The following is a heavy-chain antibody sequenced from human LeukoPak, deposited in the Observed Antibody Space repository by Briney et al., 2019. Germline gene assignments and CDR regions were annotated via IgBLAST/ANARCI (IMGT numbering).Heavy chain of an antibody. CDR2: INWNGGST. CDR1: GFTFYDYG. D-gene: IGHD6-19*01. V-gene: IGHV3-20*04. Sequence: PGGSLSLSCAASGFTFYDYGMSWVRQAPGKGLEWVSGINWNGGSTVYADSVKGRFTISRDNAKNSLYLQMNSLRAEDTALYYCTTSVVGDRPGWFDPWGQGTLVTVSS. CDR3: TTSVVGDRPGWFDP. J-gene: IGHJ5*02.